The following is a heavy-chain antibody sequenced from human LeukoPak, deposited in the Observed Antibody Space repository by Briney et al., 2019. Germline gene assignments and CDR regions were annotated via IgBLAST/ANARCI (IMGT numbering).Heavy chain of an antibody. CDR1: GFTFSSYG. CDR3: AKAVQQWLALDY. J-gene: IGHJ4*02. V-gene: IGHV3-30*18. D-gene: IGHD6-19*01. Sequence: GRSLRLSCAASGFTFSSYGMHWVRQAPGKGLEWVAVISYDGSNKYYADSVKGRFTISRDNSKNTLYLQMNSLRAEDTAVYYCAKAVQQWLALDYWGQGPWSPSPQ. CDR2: ISYDGSNK.